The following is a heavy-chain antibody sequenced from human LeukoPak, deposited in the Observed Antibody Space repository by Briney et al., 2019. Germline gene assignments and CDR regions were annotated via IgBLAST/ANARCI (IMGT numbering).Heavy chain of an antibody. CDR2: IWYDESNK. CDR3: ARDIGDGSGSEFDY. V-gene: IGHV3-33*01. Sequence: QSGGSLRLSCAASGFTFSSYGMHWVRQAPGKGLEWVAVIWYDESNKYYADSVKGRFTISRDNSKNTLYLQMNSLRAEDTAVYYCARDIGDGSGSEFDYWGQGTLVTVSS. CDR1: GFTFSSYG. J-gene: IGHJ4*02. D-gene: IGHD3-10*01.